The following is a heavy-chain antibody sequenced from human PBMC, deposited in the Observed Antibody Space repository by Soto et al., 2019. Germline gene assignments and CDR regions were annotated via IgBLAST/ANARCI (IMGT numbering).Heavy chain of an antibody. CDR1: GGSISSYY. D-gene: IGHD6-13*01. CDR2: IYYSGST. V-gene: IGHV4-59*01. J-gene: IGHJ4*02. CDR3: AREGSSSGIDY. Sequence: QVQLQESGPGLVKPSGTLSLTCTVSGGSISSYYWSWIRQPPGKGLEWIGYIYYSGSTNYNPSLKSRVTISVDTSKNQFSLKLSSVTAADTAVYYCAREGSSSGIDYWGQGTLVTVSS.